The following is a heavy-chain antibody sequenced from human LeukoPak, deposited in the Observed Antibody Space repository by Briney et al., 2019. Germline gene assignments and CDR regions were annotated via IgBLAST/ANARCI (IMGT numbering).Heavy chain of an antibody. CDR2: INPNSGGT. V-gene: IGHV1-2*02. CDR3: ARSPRGVRGVPLDY. D-gene: IGHD3-10*01. J-gene: IGHJ4*02. Sequence: ASVKVSCKASGYTFTSYGISWVRQAPGQGLEWMGWINPNSGGTNYAQKFQGRVTMTRDTSISTAYMELSRLRSDDTAVYYCARSPRGVRGVPLDYWGQGTLVTVSS. CDR1: GYTFTSYG.